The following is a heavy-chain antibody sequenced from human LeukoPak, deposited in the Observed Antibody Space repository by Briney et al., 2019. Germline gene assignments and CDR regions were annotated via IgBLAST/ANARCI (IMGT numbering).Heavy chain of an antibody. CDR1: GGSISSSSYY. CDR3: ARHSDSSGYYFDY. J-gene: IGHJ4*02. CDR2: IYYSRST. V-gene: IGHV4-39*01. Sequence: SETLSLTCTVSGGSISSSSYYWGWIRQPPGKGLEWIGSIYYSRSTYYNPSLKSRVTISVDTSKNQFSLKLSSVTAADTAVYYCARHSDSSGYYFDYWGQGTLVTVSS. D-gene: IGHD3-22*01.